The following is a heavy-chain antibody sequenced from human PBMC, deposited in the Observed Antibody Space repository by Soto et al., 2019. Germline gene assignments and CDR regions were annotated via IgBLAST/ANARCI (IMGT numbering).Heavy chain of an antibody. V-gene: IGHV3-30*18. Sequence: GGSLRLSCAASGFTFSSYGMHWVRQAPGKGLEWVAVISYDGSNKYYADYVKGRFTISRDNSKNTLYLQMNSLRAEDTAVYYCAKDSKPHALYYYYGMDVWGQGTTVTVSS. CDR3: AKDSKPHALYYYYGMDV. CDR1: GFTFSSYG. CDR2: ISYDGSNK. D-gene: IGHD2-2*01. J-gene: IGHJ6*02.